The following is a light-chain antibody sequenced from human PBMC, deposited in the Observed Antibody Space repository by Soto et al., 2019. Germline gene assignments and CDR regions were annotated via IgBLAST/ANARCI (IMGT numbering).Light chain of an antibody. CDR2: DAS. Sequence: EIVLTQSPVTLSLSPGERATLSCSASQSVSDKLAWYQQKPGQAPRLLIYDASRRVNGIPPRFSGSGSGTDFTLTLSSLEPEDFAVYYCQQRAGSSTFGQGTRLEIK. CDR1: QSVSDK. V-gene: IGKV3-11*01. CDR3: QQRAGSST. J-gene: IGKJ5*01.